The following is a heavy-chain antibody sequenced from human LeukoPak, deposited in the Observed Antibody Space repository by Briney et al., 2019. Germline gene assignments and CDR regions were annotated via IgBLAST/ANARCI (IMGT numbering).Heavy chain of an antibody. CDR2: IKSKTDGGTT. Sequence: GGSLRLSCAASGFTFSNAWMSWVRQAPGKGLEWVGRIKSKTDGGTTDYAAPVKGRFTISRDDSKNTLYLQMNSLETEDTAVYYCTTKKVDYYDSSGYSIGYWGQGTLVTVSS. CDR3: TTKKVDYYDSSGYSIGY. J-gene: IGHJ4*02. V-gene: IGHV3-15*01. CDR1: GFTFSNAW. D-gene: IGHD3-22*01.